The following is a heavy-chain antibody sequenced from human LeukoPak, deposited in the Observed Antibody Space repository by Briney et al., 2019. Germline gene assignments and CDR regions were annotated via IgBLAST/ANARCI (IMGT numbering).Heavy chain of an antibody. CDR3: ARESASFHGSGASFDY. Sequence: GGSLRLSCAASGFTFSNCGMHWVRQAPGKGREWVAYIRHGENQIHCADSVKGRFTISRDTAKNTLYLQMNSLRVEDTGVYYCARESASFHGSGASFDYWGQGTLVTVSS. CDR1: GFTFSNCG. J-gene: IGHJ4*02. CDR2: IRHGENQI. V-gene: IGHV3-30*02. D-gene: IGHD3-10*01.